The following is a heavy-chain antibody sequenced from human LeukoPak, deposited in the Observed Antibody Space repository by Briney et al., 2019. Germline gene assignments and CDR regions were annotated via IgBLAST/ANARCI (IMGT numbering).Heavy chain of an antibody. CDR2: ISSSSSYI. CDR3: ARDYSGYDSGFDY. CDR1: GFTFSSYS. D-gene: IGHD5-12*01. V-gene: IGHV3-21*01. J-gene: IGHJ4*02. Sequence: GSLILSCAASGFTFSSYSMNWVRQAPGKGLEWVSSISSSSSYIYYADSVKGRFTISRDNAKNSLYLQMNSLRAEDTAVYYCARDYSGYDSGFDYWGQGTLVTVSS.